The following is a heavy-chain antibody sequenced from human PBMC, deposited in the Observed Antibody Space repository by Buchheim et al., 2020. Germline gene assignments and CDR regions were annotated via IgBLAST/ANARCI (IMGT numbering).Heavy chain of an antibody. CDR2: IYHSGNI. V-gene: IGHV4-4*02. Sequence: QVQLQESGPGLVKPSGTLSLTCGVSGDSISSGNWWSWVRQPPGKGLEWIGEIYHSGNIDYNPSLKSRVTLSMDKSQNQFSLKLTSVTAADTAVYYCARYTYYYESSGFYHYWYFDVWGRGAL. CDR1: GDSISSGNW. CDR3: ARYTYYYESSGFYHYWYFDV. J-gene: IGHJ2*01. D-gene: IGHD3-22*01.